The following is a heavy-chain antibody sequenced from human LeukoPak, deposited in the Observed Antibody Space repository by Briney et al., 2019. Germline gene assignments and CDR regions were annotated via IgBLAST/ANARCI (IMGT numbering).Heavy chain of an antibody. J-gene: IGHJ3*02. CDR2: ISSSSIYI. V-gene: IGHV3-21*01. D-gene: IGHD4-11*01. CDR1: GFTFSSHS. CDR3: ARGYNNYGYVFDI. Sequence: GGSLRLSCAASGFTFSSHSMNWVRQAPGKGLEWVSSISSSSIYIYYADSVKGRFTISRDNAKNSLYLQMNSLRAEDTAVYYCARGYNNYGYVFDIWGQGTVVTVSS.